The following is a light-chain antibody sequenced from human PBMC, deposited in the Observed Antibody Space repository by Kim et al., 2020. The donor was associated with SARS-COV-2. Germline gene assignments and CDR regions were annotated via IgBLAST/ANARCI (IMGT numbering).Light chain of an antibody. CDR1: QSVSSSY. V-gene: IGKV3-20*01. Sequence: EIVLTQSPGTLSLSPGERATLSCRASQSVSSSYLAWYQQKPGQAPRLLIYGASSRATGIPDRFSGSGSGTDFTLTINRLEPEDFAVYYCQQYCSSPLAFGGGTNVDIK. J-gene: IGKJ4*01. CDR3: QQYCSSPLA. CDR2: GAS.